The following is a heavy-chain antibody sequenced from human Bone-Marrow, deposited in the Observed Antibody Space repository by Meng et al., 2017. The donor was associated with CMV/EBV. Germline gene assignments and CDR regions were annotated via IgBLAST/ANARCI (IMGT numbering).Heavy chain of an antibody. D-gene: IGHD3-3*01. CDR1: GGSISSSSYY. CDR3: ARGGRGRNTIFGVVITRGNYYYGMDV. V-gene: IGHV4-39*01. CDR2: IYYSGST. Sequence: GSLRLSCTVSGGSISSSSYYWGWIRQPPGKGLEWIGSIYYSGSTYYNPSLKSRVTISVDTSKNQFSLKLSSVTAADTAVYYCARGGRGRNTIFGVVITRGNYYYGMDVWGQGTTVTVSS. J-gene: IGHJ6*02.